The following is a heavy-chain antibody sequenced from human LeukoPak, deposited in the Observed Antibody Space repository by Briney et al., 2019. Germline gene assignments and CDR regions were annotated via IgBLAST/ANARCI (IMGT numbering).Heavy chain of an antibody. J-gene: IGHJ4*02. Sequence: GGSLRLSCAASGFTFSSYSMNWVRQAPGKGLEWVSSISSSSSYIYYADSVKGRLTISRDNAKNSLYLQMNSLRAEDTAVYYCARDRSSGWYDYWGQGALVTVSS. CDR2: ISSSSSYI. CDR3: ARDRSSGWYDY. V-gene: IGHV3-21*01. D-gene: IGHD6-19*01. CDR1: GFTFSSYS.